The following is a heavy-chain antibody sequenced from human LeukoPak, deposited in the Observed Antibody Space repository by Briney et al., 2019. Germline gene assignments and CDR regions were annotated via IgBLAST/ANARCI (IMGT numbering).Heavy chain of an antibody. CDR1: GGSINSGSYF. CDR3: ARSNSGSYRELDY. V-gene: IGHV4-61*02. Sequence: SETLSLTCTVSGGSINSGSYFWSWIRQPAGKGLEWIGRIYTSGITNYNSSLMGRATISIDTSKNQFSLKLSPVTAADTAVYYCARSNSGSYRELDYWGQGALVTVSS. CDR2: IYTSGIT. D-gene: IGHD1-26*01. J-gene: IGHJ4*02.